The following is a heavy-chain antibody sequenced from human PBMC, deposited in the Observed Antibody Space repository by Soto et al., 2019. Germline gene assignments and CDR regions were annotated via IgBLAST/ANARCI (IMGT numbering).Heavy chain of an antibody. D-gene: IGHD1-7*01. V-gene: IGHV6-1*01. J-gene: IGHJ6*03. CDR1: GDSASSNSAA. CDR3: AGTTSHQWYYMDV. Sequence: SQTLSLTCAISGDSASSNSAAWNWIRLSPSRGLEWLARTYYRSRWYNDYAVSARSRITVNPDTSKNQFSLQLTSVTPEDTAVYYCAGTTSHQWYYMDVWGKGTTVTVSS. CDR2: TYYRSRWYN.